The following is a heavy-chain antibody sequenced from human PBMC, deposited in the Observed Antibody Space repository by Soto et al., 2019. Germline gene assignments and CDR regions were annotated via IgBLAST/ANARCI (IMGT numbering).Heavy chain of an antibody. CDR3: AITHLRFGEHHY. V-gene: IGHV1-8*01. CDR1: GYTFTSYD. CDR2: MNPNSGNT. J-gene: IGHJ4*02. D-gene: IGHD3-10*01. Sequence: QVQLVQSGAEVKKPGASVKVSCKASGYTFTSYDINWVRQATGQGLEWMGWMNPNSGNTGYAQKFQGXVXXXRXXSISTAYMELSSLRSEDTAVYYCAITHLRFGEHHYWGQGTRVTVSS.